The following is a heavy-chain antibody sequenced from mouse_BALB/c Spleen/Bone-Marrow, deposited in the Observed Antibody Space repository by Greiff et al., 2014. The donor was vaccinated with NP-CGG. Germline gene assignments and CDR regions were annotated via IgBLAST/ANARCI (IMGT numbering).Heavy chain of an antibody. V-gene: IGHV1-26*01. D-gene: IGHD2-10*02. J-gene: IGHJ1*01. CDR2: INPKNGDT. CDR1: GYTFTDYY. CDR3: GMGLRLYWYFDV. Sequence: EVQLQQSGPELVKPGASVKMSCKASGYTFTDYYMKWVRQSHGKSLEWIGDINPKNGDTFYNQKFKDEATLTVDRSSSTAYMQLDSLTSEDSAAHYGGMGLRLYWYFDVWGAGTTVTVSP.